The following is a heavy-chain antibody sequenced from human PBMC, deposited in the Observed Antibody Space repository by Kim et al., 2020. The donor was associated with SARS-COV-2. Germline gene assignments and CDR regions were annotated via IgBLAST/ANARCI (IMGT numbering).Heavy chain of an antibody. J-gene: IGHJ4*02. V-gene: IGHV4-4*09. D-gene: IGHD3-10*01. CDR3: ARNYGYGSGSFYSY. Sequence: PSLKSRVALTADPSKNQFSLRLSSVTAAATAVYYCARNYGYGSGSFYSYWGQGILVTVSS.